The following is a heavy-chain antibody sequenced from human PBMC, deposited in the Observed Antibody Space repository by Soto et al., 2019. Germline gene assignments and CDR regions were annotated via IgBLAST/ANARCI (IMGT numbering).Heavy chain of an antibody. D-gene: IGHD2-15*01. CDR2: IYYSGSA. CDR1: GGSISSYY. Sequence: QVQLQESGPGLVKPSETLSLTCTVSGGSISSYYCSWIRQPPGKGLEWIGYIYYSGSANYNPSLKGRXTXSXXPSKNQFSLKLSSVTAADTAVYYCARAGAATLSDYWGQGTLVTVSS. J-gene: IGHJ4*02. V-gene: IGHV4-59*01. CDR3: ARAGAATLSDY.